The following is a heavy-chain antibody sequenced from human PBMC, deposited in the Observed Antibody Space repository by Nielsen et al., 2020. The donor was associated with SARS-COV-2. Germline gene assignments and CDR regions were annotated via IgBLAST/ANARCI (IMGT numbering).Heavy chain of an antibody. CDR2: IYYSGST. J-gene: IGHJ5*02. V-gene: IGHV4-39*07. CDR3: ARDFGGYCSGGSCYSENWFDP. D-gene: IGHD2-15*01. Sequence: GSLRLSCTVSGGSISSSSYYWGWIRQPPGKGLEWIGSIYYSGSTYYNPSLKSRVTISVDTSKNQFSLKLSSVTAADTAVYYCARDFGGYCSGGSCYSENWFDPWGQGTLVTVSS. CDR1: GGSISSSSYY.